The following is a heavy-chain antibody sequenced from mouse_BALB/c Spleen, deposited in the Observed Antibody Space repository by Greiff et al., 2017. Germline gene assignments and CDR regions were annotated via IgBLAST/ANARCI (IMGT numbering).Heavy chain of an antibody. V-gene: IGHV5-12-1*01. CDR2: ISSGGGST. CDR3: ARHGYGKHWYFDV. Sequence: EVQVVESGGGLVKPGGSLKLSCAASGFAFSSYDMSWVRQTPEKRLEWVAYISSGGGSTYYPDTVKGRFTISRDNAKNTLYLQMSSLKSEDTAMYYCARHGYGKHWYFDVWGAGTTVTVSS. CDR1: GFAFSSYD. J-gene: IGHJ1*01. D-gene: IGHD2-1*01.